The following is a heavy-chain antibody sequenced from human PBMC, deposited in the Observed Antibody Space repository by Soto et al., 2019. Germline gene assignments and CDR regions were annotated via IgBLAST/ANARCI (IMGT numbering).Heavy chain of an antibody. Sequence: WTWIRQPPGKGLEWIGEIKDSGSTNHKPSLKSRVTMSIDTSKNQFSLNLRSVTAADTGVYYCAKGGRFPEARYYFLDVWGNGTTVTVSS. CDR2: IKDSGST. CDR3: AKGGRFPEARYYFLDV. D-gene: IGHD3-3*01. V-gene: IGHV4-34*01. J-gene: IGHJ6*03.